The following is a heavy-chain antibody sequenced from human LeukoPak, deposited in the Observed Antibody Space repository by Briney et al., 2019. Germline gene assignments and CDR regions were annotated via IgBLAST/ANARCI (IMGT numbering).Heavy chain of an antibody. CDR1: GGSFSGYY. CDR2: IYYSGST. CDR3: ARWGRIGLY. V-gene: IGHV4-31*11. D-gene: IGHD3-16*01. Sequence: PSETLSLTCAVYGGSFSGYYWSWIRQHPGKGLEWIGYIYYSGSTYYNPSLKSRVTISVDTSKNQFSLKLSSVTAADTAVYYCARWGRIGLYWGQGTLVTVSS. J-gene: IGHJ4*02.